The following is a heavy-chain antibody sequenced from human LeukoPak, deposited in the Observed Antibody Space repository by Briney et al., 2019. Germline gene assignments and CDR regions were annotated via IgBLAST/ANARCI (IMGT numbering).Heavy chain of an antibody. CDR1: GYIFTSYY. V-gene: IGHV1-46*01. Sequence: ASVKVSCKASGYIFTSYYMHWVRQAPGQGLEWMGIINPSGGSTSYAQKFQGRVTMTRDTSTSTVYMELSSLRSEDTAVYYCARAAADYGMDVWGQGTTVTVSS. D-gene: IGHD6-13*01. CDR2: INPSGGST. CDR3: ARAAADYGMDV. J-gene: IGHJ6*02.